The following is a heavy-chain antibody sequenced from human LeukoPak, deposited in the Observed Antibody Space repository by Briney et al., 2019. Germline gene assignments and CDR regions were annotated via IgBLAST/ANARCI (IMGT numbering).Heavy chain of an antibody. CDR2: INPSGGTT. CDR1: GFTFTGYY. CDR3: AREIGPRQLHLWGSAFDY. V-gene: IGHV1-46*01. Sequence: ASVKVSCKASGFTFTGYYMHWVRQAPGQGLEWMGIINPSGGTTSYAQNFQGRVTMTRDTSTSTVYMELSSLRSEDTAVYYCAREIGPRQLHLWGSAFDYWGQGTLVTVSS. J-gene: IGHJ4*02. D-gene: IGHD5-18*01.